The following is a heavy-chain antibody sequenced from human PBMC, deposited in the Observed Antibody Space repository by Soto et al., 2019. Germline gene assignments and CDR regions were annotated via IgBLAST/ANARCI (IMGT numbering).Heavy chain of an antibody. Sequence: SETLSLTCTGSGGSISSYYWSWIRQPPGKGLEWIGYIYYSGSTNYNPSLKSRVTISVDTSKNQFSLKLSSVTAADTAVYYCAISNYDFWSGYYNPWPDYYYMDVRGQRTTVPVSS. CDR3: AISNYDFWSGYYNPWPDYYYMDV. CDR2: IYYSGST. V-gene: IGHV4-59*01. J-gene: IGHJ6*03. D-gene: IGHD3-3*01. CDR1: GGSISSYY.